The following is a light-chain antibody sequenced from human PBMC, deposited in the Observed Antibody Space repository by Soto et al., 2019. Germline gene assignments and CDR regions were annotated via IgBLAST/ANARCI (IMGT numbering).Light chain of an antibody. V-gene: IGKV3-20*01. CDR3: QQYGSSPWT. J-gene: IGKJ1*01. CDR2: GAS. Sequence: EIVLTQSPGTLSLSPGERATLSCRXXXXVXSSYLAWYQQKPGQAPRPLIYGASSRAIGIPDRFSGSGSGTDFTLTISRLEPEDFAVYYCQQYGSSPWTFGQGTKVEIK. CDR1: XXVXSSY.